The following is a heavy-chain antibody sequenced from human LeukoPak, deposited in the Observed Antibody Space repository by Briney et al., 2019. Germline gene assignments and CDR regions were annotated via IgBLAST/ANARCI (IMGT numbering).Heavy chain of an antibody. J-gene: IGHJ6*02. CDR3: AKDIVRIVVVPAAAPYYYYYGMDV. CDR1: GFTFSDYY. Sequence: PGGSLRLSCAASGFTFSDYYMSWIRQAPGKGLEWVSYISSSGSTIYYADSVKGRFTISRDNSKNTLYLQMNSLRAEDTAVYYCAKDIVRIVVVPAAAPYYYYYGMDVWGQGTTVTVSS. CDR2: ISSSGSTI. D-gene: IGHD2-2*01. V-gene: IGHV3-11*04.